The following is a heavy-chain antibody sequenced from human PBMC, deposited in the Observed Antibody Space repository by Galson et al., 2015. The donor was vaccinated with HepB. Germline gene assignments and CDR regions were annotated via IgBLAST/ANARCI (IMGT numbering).Heavy chain of an antibody. Sequence: SVKVSCKASGYTFTSYGISWVRQAPGQGLEWMGWISAYNGNTNYAQKLQGRVTMTTDTSTSTAYMELRSLRSDDTAVYYCASHRIAAPGGWFDPWGQGTLVTVSS. CDR1: GYTFTSYG. CDR2: ISAYNGNT. J-gene: IGHJ5*02. CDR3: ASHRIAAPGGWFDP. V-gene: IGHV1-18*04. D-gene: IGHD6-13*01.